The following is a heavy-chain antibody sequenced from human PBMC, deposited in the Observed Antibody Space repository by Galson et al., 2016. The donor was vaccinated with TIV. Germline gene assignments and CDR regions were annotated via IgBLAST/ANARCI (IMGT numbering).Heavy chain of an antibody. CDR3: AREMPATFFFDY. D-gene: IGHD2-2*01. Sequence: SVKVSCKASGYSFIGYYLHWIRQAPGQGLEWVGWIDPNSGGTNYAQGFQGRVTMTRDTSISTAYMELSRLRSDDTAVYYCAREMPATFFFDYWGQGTLVTVSS. V-gene: IGHV1-2*02. CDR2: IDPNSGGT. CDR1: GYSFIGYY. J-gene: IGHJ4*02.